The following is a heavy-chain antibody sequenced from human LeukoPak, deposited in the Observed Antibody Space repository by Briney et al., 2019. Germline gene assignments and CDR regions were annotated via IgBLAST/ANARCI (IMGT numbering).Heavy chain of an antibody. V-gene: IGHV4-59*01. D-gene: IGHD6-13*01. CDR3: ALAARRSASFDF. Sequence: SETLSLTCTVYGVSISTYVCTWIRQPPGKGLEWIGYVSNSGSTNYNPSLKSRVTISVDTSKNQFSLKLNSLTPADTAVYYCALAARRSASFDFWGQGTLVTVSS. J-gene: IGHJ4*02. CDR2: VSNSGST. CDR1: GVSISTYV.